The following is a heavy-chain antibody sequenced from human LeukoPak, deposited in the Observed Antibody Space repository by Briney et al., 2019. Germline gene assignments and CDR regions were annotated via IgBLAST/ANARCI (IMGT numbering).Heavy chain of an antibody. CDR2: IGYDGRNT. V-gene: IGHV3-30*02. J-gene: IGHJ4*02. Sequence: GGSLRLSCAASGFTFSSYGIHWVRQAPGKGLEWVTFIGYDGRNTYYADSVKGRFTISRDNSKNTLYLQMNSLRAEDTAIYYCAKDNAYYYADYWGQGTLVTVSS. CDR1: GFTFSSYG. CDR3: AKDNAYYYADY. D-gene: IGHD3-10*01.